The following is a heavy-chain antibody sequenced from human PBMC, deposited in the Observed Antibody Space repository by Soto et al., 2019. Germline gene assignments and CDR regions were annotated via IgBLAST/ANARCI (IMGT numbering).Heavy chain of an antibody. CDR3: ARDKDRLQLGGNYYFILDV. CDR2: IMPVFRRP. V-gene: IGHV1-69*12. Sequence: QVQLVQSGAEVKKPGSSVKVSCKASGGTFRTSAISWVRQAPGQGLEWVGGIMPVFRRPKYAQNFQDRVTITADESTSTAYMGLNRLRSDDTAVYYCARDKDRLQLGGNYYFILDVWGQGPAVTVSS. J-gene: IGHJ6*02. CDR1: GGTFRTSA. D-gene: IGHD1-1*01.